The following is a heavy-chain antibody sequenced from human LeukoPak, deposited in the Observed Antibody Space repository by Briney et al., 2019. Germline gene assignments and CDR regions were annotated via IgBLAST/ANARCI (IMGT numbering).Heavy chain of an antibody. Sequence: GGALRLSCAASGFTFSSYGMSWVRQAPGKGLEWVSAISGSGGSTYYADSMKGRFTISRDNSKNTLYLQMNSLRAEDTAVYYCAKGRAGNYYYDSSDYWGQGTLVTVSS. V-gene: IGHV3-23*01. J-gene: IGHJ4*02. CDR1: GFTFSSYG. D-gene: IGHD3-22*01. CDR2: ISGSGGST. CDR3: AKGRAGNYYYDSSDY.